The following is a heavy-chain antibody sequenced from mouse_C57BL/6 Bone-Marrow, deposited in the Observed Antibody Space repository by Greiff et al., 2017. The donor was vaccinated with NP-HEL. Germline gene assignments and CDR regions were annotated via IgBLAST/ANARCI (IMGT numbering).Heavy chain of an antibody. Sequence: EVKLVESGEGLVKPGGSLKLSCAASGFTFSSYAMSWVRQTPEKRLEWVAYISSGGDYIYYADTVKGRFTISRDNARNTLYLQMGSLKSEDTAMYYCTRDPTDVYAMDYWGQGTSVTVSS. CDR1: GFTFSSYA. V-gene: IGHV5-9-1*02. CDR3: TRDPTDVYAMDY. J-gene: IGHJ4*01. CDR2: ISSGGDYI.